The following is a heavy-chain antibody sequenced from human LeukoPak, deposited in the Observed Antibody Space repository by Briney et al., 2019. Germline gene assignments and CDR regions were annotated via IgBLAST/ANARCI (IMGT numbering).Heavy chain of an antibody. CDR1: GFTFSSYA. V-gene: IGHV3-30*04. D-gene: IGHD4-17*01. J-gene: IGHJ4*02. CDR2: ISYDGSNK. CDR3: ARDWGDYDFDY. Sequence: GRSLRLSCAASGFTFSSYAMHWVRQAPGKGLEWVAVISYDGSNKYYADSVKGRFTISRDNSKNTLYLQMNSLRAEDTAAYYCARDWGDYDFDYWGQGTLVTVSS.